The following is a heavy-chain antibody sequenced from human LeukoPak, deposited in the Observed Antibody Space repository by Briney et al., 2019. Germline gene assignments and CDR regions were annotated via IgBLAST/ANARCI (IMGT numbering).Heavy chain of an antibody. CDR3: ARDLMGATNLYYYYYMDV. Sequence: GGSLRLSCAASGFTFSSYGMHWVRQAPGQGLEWMGIINPSGGSTSYAQKFQGRVTMTRDMSTSTVYMELSSLRSEDTAVYYCARDLMGATNLYYYYYMDVWGKGTTVTVSS. J-gene: IGHJ6*03. V-gene: IGHV1-46*01. CDR2: INPSGGST. CDR1: GFTFSSYG. D-gene: IGHD1-26*01.